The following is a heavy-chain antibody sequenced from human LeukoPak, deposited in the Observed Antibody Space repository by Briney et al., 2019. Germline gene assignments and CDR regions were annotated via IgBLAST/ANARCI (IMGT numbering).Heavy chain of an antibody. J-gene: IGHJ6*03. CDR3: AREYCSTTSCYYYVDV. CDR1: GFTFSSYS. CDR2: ISSSSSYI. V-gene: IGHV3-21*01. Sequence: GGSLRLSCAASGFTFSSYSMNWVRQAPGKGLEWVSSISSSSSYIYYADSVKGRFTISRDNAKNSLYLQMNSLRAEDTAVYYCAREYCSTTSCYYYVDVWGKGTTVTVSS. D-gene: IGHD2-2*01.